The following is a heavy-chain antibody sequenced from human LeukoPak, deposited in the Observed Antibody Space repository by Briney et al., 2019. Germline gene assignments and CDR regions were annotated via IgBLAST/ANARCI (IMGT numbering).Heavy chain of an antibody. V-gene: IGHV4-34*01. J-gene: IGHJ6*02. CDR1: GGSFSGYY. CDR3: ARGRSVLGFGEFYGMDV. CDR2: INHSGST. D-gene: IGHD3-10*01. Sequence: SETLSLTCAVYGGSFSGYYWSWIRQPPGKGLEWIGEINHSGSTNYNPSLKSRVTISVDTSKNQFSLKLSSVTAADTAVYYCARGRSVLGFGEFYGMDVWGQGTTVTASS.